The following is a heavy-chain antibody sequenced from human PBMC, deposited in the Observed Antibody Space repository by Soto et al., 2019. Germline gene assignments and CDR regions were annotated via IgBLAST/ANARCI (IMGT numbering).Heavy chain of an antibody. J-gene: IGHJ4*02. Sequence: EVQLVESGGGLIQPGRSLRLSCKASGFILGDYALSWIRQTPGKGLEWVGFIRSKAYGGTTEYAASVKGRFSISRDESKSIAYLQMNSLKNEDTAVYYCAREGDFSINDWGQGTLVTVSS. D-gene: IGHD4-4*01. CDR1: GFILGDYA. V-gene: IGHV3-49*03. CDR3: AREGDFSIND. CDR2: IRSKAYGGTT.